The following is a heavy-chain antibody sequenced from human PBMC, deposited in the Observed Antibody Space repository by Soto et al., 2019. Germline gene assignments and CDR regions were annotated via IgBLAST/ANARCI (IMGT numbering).Heavy chain of an antibody. CDR2: IIPIFGTA. Sequence: GASVKVSCKASGGTFSSYAISWVRQAPGQGLEWMGGIIPIFGTANYAQKFQGRVTITADESTSTAYMELSSLRSEDTAVYYCARRHVLCLYCYYFDYWGQGTLVTVSS. CDR3: ARRHVLCLYCYYFDY. J-gene: IGHJ4*02. V-gene: IGHV1-69*13. D-gene: IGHD2-2*01. CDR1: GGTFSSYA.